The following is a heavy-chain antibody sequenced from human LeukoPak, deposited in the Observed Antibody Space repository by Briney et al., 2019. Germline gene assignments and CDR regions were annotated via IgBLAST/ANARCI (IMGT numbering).Heavy chain of an antibody. CDR1: GFTFSSYS. Sequence: GGSLRLSCAASGFTFSSYSMNWVRQAPGKGLEWVASISSSSSYIYYADSVKGRFTISRDNSKNTLYLQMNSLRAEDTAVYYCAKDLLMPSIAVAGTWGQGTLVTVSS. D-gene: IGHD6-19*01. CDR3: AKDLLMPSIAVAGT. J-gene: IGHJ5*02. CDR2: ISSSSSYI. V-gene: IGHV3-21*01.